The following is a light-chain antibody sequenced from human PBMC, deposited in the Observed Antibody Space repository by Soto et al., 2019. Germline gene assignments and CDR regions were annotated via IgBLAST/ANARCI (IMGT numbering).Light chain of an antibody. CDR2: KAS. J-gene: IGKJ2*01. V-gene: IGKV1-5*03. CDR1: QSINYW. CDR3: RHYNTYSPPYT. Sequence: DVQMTQFPSTLSASVGDRVTITCRASQSINYWLAWYQQKPGKAPNVLIYKASSLESGVPSRFSGSGSGTEFTLTITNLQHDDFATYYCRHYNTYSPPYTFGQGTKLEIK.